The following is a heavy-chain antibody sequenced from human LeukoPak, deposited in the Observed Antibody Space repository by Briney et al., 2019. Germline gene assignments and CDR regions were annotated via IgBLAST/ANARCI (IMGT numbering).Heavy chain of an antibody. V-gene: IGHV1-2*02. D-gene: IGHD6-13*01. Sequence: ASVKVSCKASGGTFSSYAISWVRQAPGQGLEWMGWLNPNSHGTHFAQKFQGRVTMTRDTSISTAYMELTRLTSDDTAVYFCARGIALPGAKFFDSWGQGTLVTVSS. J-gene: IGHJ4*02. CDR2: LNPNSHGT. CDR1: GGTFSSYA. CDR3: ARGIALPGAKFFDS.